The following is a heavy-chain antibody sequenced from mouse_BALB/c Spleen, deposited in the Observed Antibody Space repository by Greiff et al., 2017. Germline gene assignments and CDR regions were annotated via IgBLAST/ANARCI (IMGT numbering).Heavy chain of an antibody. Sequence: EVQVVESGGDLVKPGGSLKLSCAASGFTFSSYGMSWVRQTPDKRLEWVATISSGSSTIYYADTVKGRFTISRDNPKNTLFLQMTSLRSEDTAMYYCARIHYYGSSPFAYWGQGTLVTVSA. CDR2: ISSGSSTI. CDR3: ARIHYYGSSPFAY. D-gene: IGHD1-1*01. CDR1: GFTFSSYG. V-gene: IGHV5-17*02. J-gene: IGHJ3*01.